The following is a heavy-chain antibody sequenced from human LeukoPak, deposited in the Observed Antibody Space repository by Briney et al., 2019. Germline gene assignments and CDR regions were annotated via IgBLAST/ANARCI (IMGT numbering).Heavy chain of an antibody. V-gene: IGHV3-21*01. CDR2: ITSSSTYI. D-gene: IGHD1-1*01. Sequence: GGSLRLSCAASGFTFSSYSMIWVRQAPGKGLEWVSSITSSSTYIYYADSVKGRFTISRDNAKNSLYLQMNNLRAEDTAVYYCARSPATGTVDYWGQGTLVTVSS. J-gene: IGHJ4*02. CDR1: GFTFSSYS. CDR3: ARSPATGTVDY.